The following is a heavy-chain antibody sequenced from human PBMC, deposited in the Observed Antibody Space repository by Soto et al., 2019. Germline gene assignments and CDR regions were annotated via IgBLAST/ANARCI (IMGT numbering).Heavy chain of an antibody. CDR2: MNPNSGNT. CDR1: GDTFTSYD. J-gene: IGHJ4*02. CDR3: ARADPWTRYRSGGSCSPQDY. Sequence: QVQLVQSGAEVKKPGASVKVSCKASGDTFTSYDINWVRQATGQGLEWMGWMNPNSGNTGYAQKFQGRVTRTKNNTTITGYMELSSLRSEDTAVYYCARADPWTRYRSGGSCSPQDYWGQGTLVTVSS. V-gene: IGHV1-8*01. D-gene: IGHD2-15*01.